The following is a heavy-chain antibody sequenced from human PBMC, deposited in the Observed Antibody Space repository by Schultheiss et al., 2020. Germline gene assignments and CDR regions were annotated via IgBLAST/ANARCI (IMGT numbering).Heavy chain of an antibody. CDR1: GFTFSNAW. CDR3: ARDFGVVGGENYYYGMDV. D-gene: IGHD3-3*01. CDR2: ISGSGGST. Sequence: GESLKISCAASGFTFSNAWMSWVRQAPGKGLEWVSAISGSGGSTYYADSVKGRFTISRDNSKNTLYLQMNSLRAEDTAVYYCARDFGVVGGENYYYGMDVWGQGTTVTVSS. V-gene: IGHV3-23*01. J-gene: IGHJ6*02.